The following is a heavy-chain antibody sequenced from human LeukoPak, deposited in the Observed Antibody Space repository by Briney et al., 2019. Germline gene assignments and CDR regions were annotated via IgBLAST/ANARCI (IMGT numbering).Heavy chain of an antibody. Sequence: GGSLRLSCAASGFTFSNYEMNWVRQAPGKGLEWVSYISSSGNTIYHADSVKGRFTISRDNAKNSLYLQMNSLRAEDTAVHYCARGVYDSGGYYHYWGQGTLVTVSS. CDR3: ARGVYDSGGYYHY. V-gene: IGHV3-48*03. D-gene: IGHD3-22*01. CDR1: GFTFSNYE. J-gene: IGHJ4*02. CDR2: ISSSGNTI.